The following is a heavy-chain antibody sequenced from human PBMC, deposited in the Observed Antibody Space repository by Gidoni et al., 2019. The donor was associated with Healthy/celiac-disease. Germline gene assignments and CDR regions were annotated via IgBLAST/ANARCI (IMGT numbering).Heavy chain of an antibody. CDR3: AREYYDFWSGYYYYYYGMDV. J-gene: IGHJ6*02. CDR2: IKQDGSEK. V-gene: IGHV3-7*01. CDR1: GFTFSRYW. Sequence: EVQLVESGGGLVQPGGSLRLSCAAAGFTFSRYWMSWVRQAPGKGLEWVANIKQDGSEKYYVDSVKGRFTISRDNAKNSLYLQMNSLRAEDTAVYYCAREYYDFWSGYYYYYYGMDVWGQGTTVTVSS. D-gene: IGHD3-3*01.